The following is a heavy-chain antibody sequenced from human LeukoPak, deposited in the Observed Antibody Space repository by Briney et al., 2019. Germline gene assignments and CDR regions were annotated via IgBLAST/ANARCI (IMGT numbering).Heavy chain of an antibody. Sequence: PSETLSLTCTVSGGSISSGSYYWSWIRQPAGKGLEWIGRIYTGGSTNYNPSLKSRVTISVDTSKNQFSLKLSSVTAADTAVYYCARVHCGGDCYSDRGWFDPWGQGTLVTVSS. CDR1: GGSISSGSYY. D-gene: IGHD2-21*02. CDR3: ARVHCGGDCYSDRGWFDP. CDR2: IYTGGST. V-gene: IGHV4-61*02. J-gene: IGHJ5*02.